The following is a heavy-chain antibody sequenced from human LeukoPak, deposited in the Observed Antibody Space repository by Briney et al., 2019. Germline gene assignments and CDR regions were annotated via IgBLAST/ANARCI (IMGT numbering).Heavy chain of an antibody. CDR1: GFTFRNYV. J-gene: IGHJ4*02. V-gene: IGHV3-30-3*01. CDR3: AREGYYGSGSPPSLYFDY. D-gene: IGHD3-10*01. Sequence: GGSLRLSCAASGFTFRNYVIHWVRQAPGKGLEWVAVTSSDLNVKLYADSVKGRFTISRDNSRSTLYLQMNSLRPEDTAIYYCAREGYYGSGSPPSLYFDYWGQGTLVAVSS. CDR2: TSSDLNVK.